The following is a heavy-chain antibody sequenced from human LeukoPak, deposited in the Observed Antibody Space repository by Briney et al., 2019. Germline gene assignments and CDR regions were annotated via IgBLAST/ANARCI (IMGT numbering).Heavy chain of an antibody. Sequence: GGSLRLSCAASGFTFSSYAVSWVRQAPGKGLEWVAVISYDGTNKYYADSVKGRFTISRDNSKSTLYLQMNSLRAEDTAVYYCAKENDFVYWGQGTLVTVSS. CDR1: GFTFSSYA. CDR3: AKENDFVY. CDR2: ISYDGTNK. V-gene: IGHV3-30*18. J-gene: IGHJ4*02. D-gene: IGHD3-3*01.